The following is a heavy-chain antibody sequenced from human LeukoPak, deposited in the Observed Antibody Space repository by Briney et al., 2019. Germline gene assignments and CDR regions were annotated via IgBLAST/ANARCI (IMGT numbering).Heavy chain of an antibody. J-gene: IGHJ4*02. CDR1: GGSISSYY. CDR2: IYYSGST. CDR3: ARGPGYYSGSGEDY. Sequence: SETLSLTCTVSGGSISSYYWSWIRQPPGKGLEWIGYIYYSGSTNYNPSLKRRFTTSVDTSKNQFSLKLSSVTAADTAVYYCARGPGYYSGSGEDYWGQGTLVTVSS. D-gene: IGHD3-10*01. V-gene: IGHV4-59*01.